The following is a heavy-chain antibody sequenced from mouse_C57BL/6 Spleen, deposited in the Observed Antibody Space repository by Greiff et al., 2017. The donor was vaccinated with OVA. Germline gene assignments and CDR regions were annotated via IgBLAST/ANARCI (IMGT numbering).Heavy chain of an antibody. CDR2: IYPGDGDT. D-gene: IGHD3-1*01. V-gene: IGHV1-80*01. CDR1: GYAFSSYW. J-gene: IGHJ4*01. Sequence: QVQLQQSGAELVKPGASVKISCKASGYAFSSYWMNWVKQRPGKGLEWIGQIYPGDGDTNYNGKFKGKATLTADKSSSTAYMQLSSLTSEDSAVYFCARQPSGYAMDYWGQGTPVTVSS. CDR3: ARQPSGYAMDY.